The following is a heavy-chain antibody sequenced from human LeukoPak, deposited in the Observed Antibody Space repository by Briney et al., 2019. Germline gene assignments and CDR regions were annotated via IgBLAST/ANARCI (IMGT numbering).Heavy chain of an antibody. V-gene: IGHV1-58*01. CDR1: GFTFTSSA. Sequence: SVKFSCKASGFTFTSSAVQWVRQARGQRLEWIGLIVVGSGNTNYAQKFQERVTITKDMSTSTAYMERSSLRSDDTAVYYCAADRGNSYYYYGMDVWGQGTKVTVSS. CDR2: IVVGSGNT. D-gene: IGHD4-23*01. J-gene: IGHJ6*02. CDR3: AADRGNSYYYYGMDV.